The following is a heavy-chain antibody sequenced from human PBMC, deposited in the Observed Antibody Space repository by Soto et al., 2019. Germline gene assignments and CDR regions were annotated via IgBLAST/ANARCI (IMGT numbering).Heavy chain of an antibody. J-gene: IGHJ6*03. D-gene: IGHD5-18*01. Sequence: PSETLSLTCTVSGGSIRSSSCYWGWIRQPPGKGLEWIGSIYYSGSTYYNPSLKSRVTISVDTSKNQFSLKLSSVTAADTAVYYCARCPHGYSSFYYYYYMDVWGKGTTVTVSS. CDR1: GGSIRSSSCY. CDR3: ARCPHGYSSFYYYYYMDV. CDR2: IYYSGST. V-gene: IGHV4-39*01.